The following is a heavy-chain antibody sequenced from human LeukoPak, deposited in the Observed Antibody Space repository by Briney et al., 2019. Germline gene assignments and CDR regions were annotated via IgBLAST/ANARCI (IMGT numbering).Heavy chain of an antibody. D-gene: IGHD6-25*01. CDR3: ARIDPLGFFDQ. J-gene: IGHJ4*02. CDR1: GGFNSRYY. Sequence: PSETLSLACSVSGGFNSRYYWSWVRQPLGKGLEWLGHIFYSGHSNYNASLTSRIRMSVDTCKAQFSLELASVIAADTAVYYCARIDPLGFFDQWGPGILVTVSS. V-gene: IGHV4-59*12. CDR2: IFYSGHS.